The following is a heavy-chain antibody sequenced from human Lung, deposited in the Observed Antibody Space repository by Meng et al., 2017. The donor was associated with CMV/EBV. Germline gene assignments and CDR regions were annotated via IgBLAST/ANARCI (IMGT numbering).Heavy chain of an antibody. Sequence: SWAASGFIFSDYGMHWFRQAPGKGLEWVAIISDDGSSRYYGDSVKGRFTISRDNSKNTLYLQMDSLRANDTAVYYCANILYSSSSDYWGQGTLVTVSS. J-gene: IGHJ4*02. CDR3: ANILYSSSSDY. CDR2: ISDDGSSR. CDR1: GFIFSDYG. V-gene: IGHV3-30*18. D-gene: IGHD6-6*01.